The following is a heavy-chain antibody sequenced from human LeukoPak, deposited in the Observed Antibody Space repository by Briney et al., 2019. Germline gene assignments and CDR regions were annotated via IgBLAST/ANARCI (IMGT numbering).Heavy chain of an antibody. CDR1: GYRFATYW. CDR3: ATSYFDYVWGSYRGQAFDI. CDR2: IYPADSDT. J-gene: IGHJ3*02. D-gene: IGHD3-16*02. Sequence: GESLKISCKGSGYRFATYWIGWVRQMPGKGLEWMGIIYPADSDTRYSPSFQGQVTISADKSISTAYLQWSSLKASDTAMYYCATSYFDYVWGSYRGQAFDIWGQGTMVTVSS. V-gene: IGHV5-51*01.